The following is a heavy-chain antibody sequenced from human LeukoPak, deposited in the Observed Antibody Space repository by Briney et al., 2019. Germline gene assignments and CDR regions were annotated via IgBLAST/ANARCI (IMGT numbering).Heavy chain of an antibody. Sequence: SETLSLTCTVSGGSISSYYWSWIRQPPGKGLEWIGYIYYSGSTNYNPSLKSRVTISVDTSKNQFSLKLSSVTAADTAVYYCASRYYDSSGYYYGMDVWGQGTTVTVSS. D-gene: IGHD3-22*01. CDR2: IYYSGST. V-gene: IGHV4-59*01. J-gene: IGHJ6*02. CDR1: GGSISSYY. CDR3: ASRYYDSSGYYYGMDV.